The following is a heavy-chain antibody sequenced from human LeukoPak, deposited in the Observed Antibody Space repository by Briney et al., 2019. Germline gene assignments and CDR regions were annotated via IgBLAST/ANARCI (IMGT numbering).Heavy chain of an antibody. CDR2: IKSKTDGGTT. Sequence: GGSLRLSCAASGFTFSNAWMSWVRQAPGKGLEWVGRIKSKTDGGTTDYAAPVKGRFTISRDDSKNTLYLQMNSLKTEDTGVYYCTTMSEDPFCWFDPWGQGTLVTVSS. CDR1: GFTFSNAW. D-gene: IGHD1-14*01. V-gene: IGHV3-15*01. J-gene: IGHJ5*02. CDR3: TTMSEDPFCWFDP.